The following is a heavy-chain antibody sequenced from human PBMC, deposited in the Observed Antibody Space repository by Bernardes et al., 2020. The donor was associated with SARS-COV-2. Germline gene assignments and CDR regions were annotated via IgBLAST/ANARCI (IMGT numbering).Heavy chain of an antibody. CDR3: ARALRKWHSIVVVPAAIRDYYYMDV. V-gene: IGHV3-21*01. D-gene: IGHD2-2*02. Sequence: GGSLRLSCAASGFTFSSYSMNWVRQAPGKGLEWVSSISSSSSYIYYADSVKGRFTISRDNAKNSLYLQMNSLRAEDTAVYYCARALRKWHSIVVVPAAIRDYYYMDVWGKGTTVTVSS. CDR2: ISSSSSYI. J-gene: IGHJ6*03. CDR1: GFTFSSYS.